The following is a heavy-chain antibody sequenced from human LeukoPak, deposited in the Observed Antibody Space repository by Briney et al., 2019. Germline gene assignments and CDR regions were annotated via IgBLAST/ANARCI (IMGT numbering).Heavy chain of an antibody. CDR1: GFTFSYTW. CDR3: TTGTPYDSSGYYSVY. J-gene: IGHJ4*02. CDR2: IKSKTDGGTT. Sequence: GGSLRLSCAASGFTFSYTWMHWVRQAPGKGLEWVGRIKSKTDGGTTDYAAPVKGRFTISRDDSENTLYLQMNSLKTEDTAVYYCTTGTPYDSSGYYSVYWGQGTLVTVSS. V-gene: IGHV3-15*01. D-gene: IGHD3-22*01.